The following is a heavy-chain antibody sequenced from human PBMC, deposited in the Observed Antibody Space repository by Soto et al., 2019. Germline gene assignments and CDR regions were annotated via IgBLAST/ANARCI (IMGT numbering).Heavy chain of an antibody. D-gene: IGHD3-10*01. CDR2: ISGSGGST. J-gene: IGHJ4*02. V-gene: IGHV3-23*01. CDR3: AKDRRRITMVRGVITPRGGLDY. CDR1: GFTFSSYA. Sequence: EVQLLESGGGLVQPGGSLRLSCAASGFTFSSYAMSWVRQAPGKGLEWVSAISGSGGSTYYADSVKGRFTISRDNSKNTLYLQMNSLRAEDTAVYYCAKDRRRITMVRGVITPRGGLDYWGQGTLVTVSS.